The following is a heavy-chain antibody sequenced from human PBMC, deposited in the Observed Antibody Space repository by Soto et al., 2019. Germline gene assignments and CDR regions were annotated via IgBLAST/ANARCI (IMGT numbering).Heavy chain of an antibody. D-gene: IGHD2-2*01. CDR2: MNTNSDDT. V-gene: IGHV1-8*01. Sequence: QVQLVQSGAEVKKPGASVQVSCKTSGYTFTSYDINWVRQAPGQGLEWVGWMNTNSDDTRSAQKFRRRITLHRDKSMRAVYKKLSNQRREGSAVYYCAREGSPAGHFYGMDVWGQGTTVAVSS. CDR3: AREGSPAGHFYGMDV. CDR1: GYTFTSYD. J-gene: IGHJ6*02.